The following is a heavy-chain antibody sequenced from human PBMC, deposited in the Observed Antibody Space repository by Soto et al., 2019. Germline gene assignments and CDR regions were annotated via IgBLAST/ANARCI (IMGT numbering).Heavy chain of an antibody. V-gene: IGHV4-4*02. D-gene: IGHD6-13*01. CDR3: ATRDTSRFY. CDR1: GVSISSHDW. Sequence: QVQLQESGPGLVKPSGTLSLTCAVSGVSISSHDWWTWVRQPPGKGLEWIGESHQSGNTNYNSSLGSRVTISVDKSKTQFSLQMSSVTVADTAVYYCATRDTSRFYWGQGTLVTVSS. CDR2: SHQSGNT. J-gene: IGHJ4*02.